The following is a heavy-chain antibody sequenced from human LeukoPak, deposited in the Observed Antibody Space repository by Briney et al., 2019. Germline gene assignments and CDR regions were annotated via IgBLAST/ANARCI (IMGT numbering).Heavy chain of an antibody. CDR2: TYYRSKWYH. D-gene: IGHD2-2*01. CDR3: ARDPAYNYGMDV. J-gene: IGHJ6*02. Sequence: QTLSLTCAISGDSASSHSSAWNWIRQSPSRGLEWLGRTYYRSKWYHDYAVSVRSRISINPDTSENQFSLQLSSVTPEDTAVYYCARDPAYNYGMDVWGQGTTVTVSS. CDR1: GDSASSHSSA. V-gene: IGHV6-1*01.